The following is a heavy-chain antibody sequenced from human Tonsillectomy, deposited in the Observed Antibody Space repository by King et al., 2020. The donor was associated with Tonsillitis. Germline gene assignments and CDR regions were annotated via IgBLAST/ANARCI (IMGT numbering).Heavy chain of an antibody. CDR1: GFTFSNYA. CDR3: AKEGAVAEYS. CDR2: IYSGGRST. D-gene: IGHD6-19*01. Sequence: VQLVESGGGLVQPGGSLRLSCAASGFTFSNYAMSWVRQASGKGLEWVSVIYSGGRSTYYADSVKGRFTISRDNSKNTLYLQMNSLRADDTAVYYCAKEGAVAEYSWGQGTLVTVSS. V-gene: IGHV3-23*03. J-gene: IGHJ4*02.